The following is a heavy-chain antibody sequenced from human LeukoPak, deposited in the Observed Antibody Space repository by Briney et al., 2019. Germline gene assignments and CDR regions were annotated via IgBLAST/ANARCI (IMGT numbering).Heavy chain of an antibody. Sequence: PSVTLSLPCAVSGGSISSISYYGGWVRQPPGKGLEWIGSFDYSGSTYYNPSLKSRVTISVDTSNNQFSLNLSSGTAADTAMYFCARTDSSGWWFYFDYWGQGTQVTVSS. D-gene: IGHD6-19*01. CDR1: GGSISSISYY. J-gene: IGHJ4*02. CDR2: FDYSGST. CDR3: ARTDSSGWWFYFDY. V-gene: IGHV4-39*07.